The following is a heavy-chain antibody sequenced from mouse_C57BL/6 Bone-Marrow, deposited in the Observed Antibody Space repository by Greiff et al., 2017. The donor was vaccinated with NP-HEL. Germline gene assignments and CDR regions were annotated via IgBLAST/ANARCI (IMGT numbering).Heavy chain of an antibody. Sequence: VQVVESGPGLVQPSQSLSITCTVSGFSLTSYGVHWVRQPPGKGLEWLGVIWSGGSTDYNAAFISRLSISKDNSKSQVFFKMSRLQADDTAIYYGAKNNYDGDFDYWGQGTTLTVSS. J-gene: IGHJ2*01. D-gene: IGHD2-4*01. CDR3: AKNNYDGDFDY. CDR1: GFSLTSYG. V-gene: IGHV2-4*01. CDR2: IWSGGST.